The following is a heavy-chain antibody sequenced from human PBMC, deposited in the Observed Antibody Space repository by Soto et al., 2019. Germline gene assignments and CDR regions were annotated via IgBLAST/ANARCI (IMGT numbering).Heavy chain of an antibody. V-gene: IGHV3-23*01. Sequence: GGTLRLSCAASGFTFSSSAMSWVRQAPGKGLEWVSAISDSGGSTYYSDSVKGRFTISRDNSKNTLYLQMNSLRAEETAVYYCAKSVAVAGWFDYWGQGTLVTVSS. CDR1: GFTFSSSA. J-gene: IGHJ4*02. CDR2: ISDSGGST. D-gene: IGHD6-19*01. CDR3: AKSVAVAGWFDY.